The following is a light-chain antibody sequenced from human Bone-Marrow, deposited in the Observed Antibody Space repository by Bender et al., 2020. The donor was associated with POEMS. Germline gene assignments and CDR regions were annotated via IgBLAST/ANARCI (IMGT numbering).Light chain of an antibody. V-gene: IGLV6-57*01. CDR1: SGSIGDNY. CDR3: TSYAGSNSVV. Sequence: FMLTQPHSVSESPGKTVTISCTRSSGSIGDNYVQWYQQRPGTSPTTVIYEDDQRPSGVPDRFSGSIDSSSNSASLTISGVQTEDEADYYCTSYAGSNSVVFGGGTKLTVL. CDR2: EDD. J-gene: IGLJ2*01.